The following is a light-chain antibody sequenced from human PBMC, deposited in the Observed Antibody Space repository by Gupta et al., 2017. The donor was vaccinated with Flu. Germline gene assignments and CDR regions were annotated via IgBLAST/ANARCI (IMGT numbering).Light chain of an antibody. CDR3: MQGTRWNP. J-gene: IGKJ4*01. CDR2: KVS. V-gene: IGKV2-30*01. CDR1: QSLGYSDGNTY. Sequence: DVMTKSPLSLPVTLGQPASIPCRSSQSLGYSDGNTYLNWFQQRPGQSPRRLIYKVSNLDSGVPGRLSGRGLVTDFTLKISSGVDHHVGVYYCMQGTRWNPFGGGTKVEIK.